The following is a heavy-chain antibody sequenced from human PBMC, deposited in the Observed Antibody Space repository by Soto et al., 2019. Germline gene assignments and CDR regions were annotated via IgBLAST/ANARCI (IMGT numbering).Heavy chain of an antibody. V-gene: IGHV3-64*01. J-gene: IGHJ3*02. CDR2: ISSNGGST. CDR1: GFTFSSHA. CDR3: AIWAAACTKDAFDI. Sequence: EVQLVESGGGLVQPGGSLRLSCAASGFTFSSHAMHWVRQAPGKGLEYVSAISSNGGSTYYANSVKGRFTISRDNSKNTLYLQMGSLRAEDMAVYYCAIWAAACTKDAFDIWGQGTMVTVSS. D-gene: IGHD6-13*01.